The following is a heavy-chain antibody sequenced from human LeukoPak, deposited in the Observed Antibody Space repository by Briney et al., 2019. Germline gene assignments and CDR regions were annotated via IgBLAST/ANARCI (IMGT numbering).Heavy chain of an antibody. CDR3: ARGRNYYGSGIRAYYYMDV. CDR1: GYSIRSGYY. D-gene: IGHD3-10*01. J-gene: IGHJ6*03. V-gene: IGHV4-38-2*02. Sequence: SETLSLTCTVSGYSIRSGYYWGWIRQPPGKGLEWIGSIYHSGSTNYNPSLKSRVTISVDTSKNQFSLKLSSVTAADTAVYYCARGRNYYGSGIRAYYYMDVWGKGTTVTVSS. CDR2: IYHSGST.